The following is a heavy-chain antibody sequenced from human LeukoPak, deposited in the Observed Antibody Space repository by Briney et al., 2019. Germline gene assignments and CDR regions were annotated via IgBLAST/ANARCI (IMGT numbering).Heavy chain of an antibody. Sequence: FGTPSPTRPVSGGSLSRYFWGWVRPPPGKRLGWVGDINYRGSTNYNPSLKSRVTISVDTSKNQFSLKLSSVTAADTAVYYCARHQSDSSVYYAYALWGQGALVTVSS. CDR3: ARHQSDSSVYYAYAL. V-gene: IGHV4-59*08. CDR2: INYRGST. J-gene: IGHJ4*02. CDR1: GGSLSRYF. D-gene: IGHD3-22*01.